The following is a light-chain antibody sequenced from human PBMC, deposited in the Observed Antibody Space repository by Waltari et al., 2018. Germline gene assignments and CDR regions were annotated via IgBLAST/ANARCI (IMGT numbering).Light chain of an antibody. V-gene: IGKV1-5*03. CDR2: KAS. CDR3: QQYNSYSGMYT. CDR1: PSISSW. J-gene: IGKJ2*01. Sequence: DIQMTQSPSTLSASVGDRVPIPFRASPSISSWLAWYQQKPGKAPKLLIYKASSLESGVPSRFSGSGSGTEFTLTISSLQPDDFATYYCQQYNSYSGMYTFGQGTKLEIK.